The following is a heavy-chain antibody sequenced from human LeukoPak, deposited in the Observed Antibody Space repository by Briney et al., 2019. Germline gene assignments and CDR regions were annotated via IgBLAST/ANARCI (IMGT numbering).Heavy chain of an antibody. CDR1: GGSISSYH. CDR2: IFSTGST. Sequence: PSETLSLTCTVSGGSISSYHWNWIRQPPGKGLEWIGYIFSTGSTNYNPSLKSRVTISLDTSKSQFSLRLTSVTAADTAVYYCARRYGSGSYDKFDYWGQGTQVTVSS. J-gene: IGHJ4*02. D-gene: IGHD3-10*01. CDR3: ARRYGSGSYDKFDY. V-gene: IGHV4-59*08.